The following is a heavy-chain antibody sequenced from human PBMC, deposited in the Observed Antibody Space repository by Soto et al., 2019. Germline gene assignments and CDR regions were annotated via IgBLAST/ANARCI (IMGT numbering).Heavy chain of an antibody. CDR1: GFTFSSYA. CDR3: AKGGYDFWSGYYTWGGSNYYYYYGMDV. D-gene: IGHD3-3*01. CDR2: ISGSGGST. Sequence: EVQLLESGGGLVQPGGSLRLSCAASGFTFSSYAMSWVRQAPGKGLEWVSAISGSGGSTYYADSVKGRFTISRDNSKNTLSLQINSLRAEDTAVYYCAKGGYDFWSGYYTWGGSNYYYYYGMDVWGQGTTVTVSS. J-gene: IGHJ6*02. V-gene: IGHV3-23*01.